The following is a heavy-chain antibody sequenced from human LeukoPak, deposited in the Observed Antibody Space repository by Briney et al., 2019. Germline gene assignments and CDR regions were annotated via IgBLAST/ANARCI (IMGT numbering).Heavy chain of an antibody. CDR1: GGSFSGYY. D-gene: IGHD2-2*01. J-gene: IGHJ6*03. CDR3: ARGPRAYCSSTSCYPYYYYYYYMDV. CDR2: INHSGST. Sequence: KASETLSLTCAVYGGSFSGYYWSWIRQPPGKGLEWIGEINHSGSTNYNPSLKSRVTISVDTSKNQFSLKLSSVTAADTAVYYCARGPRAYCSSTSCYPYYYYYYYMDVWGKGTTVTVSS. V-gene: IGHV4-34*01.